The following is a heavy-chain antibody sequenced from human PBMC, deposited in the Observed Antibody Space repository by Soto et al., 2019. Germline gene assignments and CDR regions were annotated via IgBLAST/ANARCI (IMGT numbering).Heavy chain of an antibody. CDR3: AREYRLNDFWSGGPVFRGYLDY. CDR1: GFTFSSYS. CDR2: ISSSSSYI. V-gene: IGHV3-21*01. J-gene: IGHJ4*02. Sequence: PGGSLRLSCAASGFTFSSYSMNWVRQAPGKGLEWVSSISSSSSYIYYADSVKGRFTISRDNAKNSLYLQMNSLRAEDTAVYYCAREYRLNDFWSGGPVFRGYLDYWGRGTLVTVSS. D-gene: IGHD3-3*01.